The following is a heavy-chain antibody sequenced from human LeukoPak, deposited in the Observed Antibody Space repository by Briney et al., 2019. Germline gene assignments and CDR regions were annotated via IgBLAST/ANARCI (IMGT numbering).Heavy chain of an antibody. J-gene: IGHJ4*02. V-gene: IGHV3-48*02. Sequence: GGSLRLSCAVSGFTFSTKSMNWVRQAPGKGLEWVPYITADSATTYYADSVKGRFTISRDNAKNSLYLQMNSLRDEDTAVYYCASRDYFDYWGQGTLVTVSS. CDR1: GFTFSTKS. CDR3: ASRDYFDY. CDR2: ITADSATT.